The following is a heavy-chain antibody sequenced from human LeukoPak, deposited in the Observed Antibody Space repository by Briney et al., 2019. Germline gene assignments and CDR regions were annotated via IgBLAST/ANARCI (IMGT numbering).Heavy chain of an antibody. D-gene: IGHD5-12*01. Sequence: GGSLRLSCAAPGFTFRIHRMSWGRQAPGKGPEYIETSNSRGDSINYADSVKGRFTVSRDNRKNLLYLQMNSLRVEDTGVYYCAWLYYYYMEVWGKGTTVT. V-gene: IGHV3-21*01. J-gene: IGHJ6*03. CDR1: GFTFRIHR. CDR2: SNSRGDSI. CDR3: AWLYYYYMEV.